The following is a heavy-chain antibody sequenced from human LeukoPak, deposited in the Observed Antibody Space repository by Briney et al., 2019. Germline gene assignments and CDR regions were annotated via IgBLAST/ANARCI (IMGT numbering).Heavy chain of an antibody. CDR2: ISSNSIYV. J-gene: IGHJ4*02. V-gene: IGHV3-21*01. D-gene: IGHD1-14*01. CDR3: ARDQVDRIWYFDY. Sequence: GGSLRLSCAASGFTFSSYSMNWVRQAPGKGLEWVSSISSNSIYVFYADSMKGRFTISRDNAKNSLSLQMNSLRAEDTAVYYCARDQVDRIWYFDYWGQGTLVTVSS. CDR1: GFTFSSYS.